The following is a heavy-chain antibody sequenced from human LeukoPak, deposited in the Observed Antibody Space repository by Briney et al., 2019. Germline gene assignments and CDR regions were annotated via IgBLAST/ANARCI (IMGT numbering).Heavy chain of an antibody. J-gene: IGHJ5*02. D-gene: IGHD3-22*01. CDR3: AREAAHYYDTSGYSKSPWFDP. V-gene: IGHV3-30-3*01. Sequence: GGSLRLSCAASAFTFSSYPMHWVRQAPGKGLEWVAVISYDGSIEYYADSVKGRFTISRDNSKNTLYLQMNSLRPEDTAVYYCAREAAHYYDTSGYSKSPWFDPWGQGTLVTVSS. CDR2: ISYDGSIE. CDR1: AFTFSSYP.